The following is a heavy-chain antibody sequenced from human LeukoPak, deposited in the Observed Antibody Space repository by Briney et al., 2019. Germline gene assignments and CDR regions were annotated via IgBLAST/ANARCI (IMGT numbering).Heavy chain of an antibody. V-gene: IGHV3-23*01. CDR1: GFTFSNYN. D-gene: IGHD7-27*01. CDR3: AKASTNWGKFYLDY. Sequence: GGSLRLSCAASGFTFSNYNMNWVRQAPGKGLEWVSAISGSGGSTYYADSVKGRFTISRDNSKNTLYLQMNSLRAEDTAVYYCAKASTNWGKFYLDYWGQGTLVTVSS. CDR2: ISGSGGST. J-gene: IGHJ4*02.